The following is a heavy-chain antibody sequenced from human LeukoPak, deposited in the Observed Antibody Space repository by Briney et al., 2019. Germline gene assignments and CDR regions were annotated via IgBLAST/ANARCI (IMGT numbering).Heavy chain of an antibody. V-gene: IGHV4-59*08. J-gene: IGHJ4*02. Sequence: SETLSLTCTVSGDSISSYYWSWIRQPPGKGLEWIGYIYYSGSTKYNPSLKSRVTMSLDTSKSQFSLKLNSVTAADTAVYYCATWRTAKTGFDYWGQGTLVTVSS. CDR3: ATWRTAKTGFDY. CDR2: IYYSGST. D-gene: IGHD1-1*01. CDR1: GDSISSYY.